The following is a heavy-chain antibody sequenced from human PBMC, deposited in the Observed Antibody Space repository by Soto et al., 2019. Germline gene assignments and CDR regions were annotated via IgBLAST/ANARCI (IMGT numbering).Heavy chain of an antibody. CDR1: GDSINSRY. CDR3: GRQRVNYFDF. CDR2: IDYVGST. V-gene: IGHV4-59*11. J-gene: IGHJ4*02. Sequence: SETLSLTCRVSGDSINSRYWSWIRQPPGKGLEWIGYIDYVGSTNYAPSLQSRVTMSVDTSKNQVSLKLSYVTAADSAVYYCGRQRVNYFDFWGQGTLVTVSS. D-gene: IGHD6-13*01.